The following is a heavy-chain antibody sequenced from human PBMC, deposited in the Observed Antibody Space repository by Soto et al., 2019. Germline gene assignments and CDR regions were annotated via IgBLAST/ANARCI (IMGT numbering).Heavy chain of an antibody. Sequence: PSETLSLTCAVYGGSFSGYYWSWIRQPPGKGLEWIGEINHSGSTNYNPSLKSRVTISVDTSKNQFSLKLSSVTAADTAVYYCARRAYYDFWSGPEVYYYYYGMDVWGQGTTVTV. D-gene: IGHD3-3*01. CDR1: GGSFSGYY. CDR3: ARRAYYDFWSGPEVYYYYYGMDV. CDR2: INHSGST. J-gene: IGHJ6*02. V-gene: IGHV4-34*01.